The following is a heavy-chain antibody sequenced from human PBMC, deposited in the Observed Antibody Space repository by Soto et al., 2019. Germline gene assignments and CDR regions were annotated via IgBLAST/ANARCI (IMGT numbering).Heavy chain of an antibody. V-gene: IGHV4-39*01. D-gene: IGHD3-3*01. J-gene: IGHJ6*02. CDR1: GGSISSSNFY. Sequence: SETLSLTCTVSGGSISSSNFYWGWIRQPPEKGLEWIGTIYYNGSAYYNSSLKSRVTISVDTSRNQFSLKLNSVTAADTAVYYCARGRLSKYYDFWSGYYYYYGMDVWGQGTTVTVSS. CDR3: ARGRLSKYYDFWSGYYYYYGMDV. CDR2: IYYNGSA.